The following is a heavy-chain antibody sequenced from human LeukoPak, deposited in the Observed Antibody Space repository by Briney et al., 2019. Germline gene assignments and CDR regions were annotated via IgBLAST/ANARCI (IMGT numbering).Heavy chain of an antibody. Sequence: PSETLPVTCTVSGGFISSYYWSWIRQPPGKGLEWVGNIYYSGTTNYNPSLVGRVTISVDPSKNQFSLKLRSVTAADTAVYYCARTRGYSGYEVSTYSMDVWGQGATV. CDR3: ARTRGYSGYEVSTYSMDV. CDR1: GGFISSYY. J-gene: IGHJ6*02. D-gene: IGHD5-12*01. V-gene: IGHV4-59*01. CDR2: IYYSGTT.